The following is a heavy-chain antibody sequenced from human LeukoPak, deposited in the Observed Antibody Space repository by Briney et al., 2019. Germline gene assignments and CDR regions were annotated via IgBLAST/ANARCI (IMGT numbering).Heavy chain of an antibody. CDR3: ARPNRIAAAGISYWFDP. D-gene: IGHD6-13*01. J-gene: IGHJ5*02. CDR2: INHSGST. V-gene: IGHV4-34*01. CDR1: GGSFSGYY. Sequence: SETLSLTCAVYGGSFSGYYWSWIRQPPGKGLEWIGEINHSGSTNYNPSLKSRVTISVDTSKNQFSLKLSSVIAADTAVYYCARPNRIAAAGISYWFDPWGQGTLFTVSS.